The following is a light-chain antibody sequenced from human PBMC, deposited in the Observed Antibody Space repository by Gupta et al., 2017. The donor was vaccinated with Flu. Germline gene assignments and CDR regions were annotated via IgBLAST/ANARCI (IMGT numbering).Light chain of an antibody. J-gene: IGKJ3*01. CDR3: QQYDRYPFT. V-gene: IGKV1-16*01. CDR1: HDISIY. Sequence: GDRVTISCRASHDISIYVAWFQQKPGTAPKSLIYTASKLQDGVPSRFSGSGSGTEFTLTINSLQPDDFATYYCQQYDRYPFTFGPGTKVDI. CDR2: TAS.